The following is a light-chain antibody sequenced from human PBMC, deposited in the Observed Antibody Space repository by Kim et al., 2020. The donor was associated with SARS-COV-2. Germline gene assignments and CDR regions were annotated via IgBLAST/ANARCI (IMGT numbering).Light chain of an antibody. CDR3: ATRDRRNRVL. CDR1: NLRKYV. V-gene: IGLV3-19*01. Sequence: VALGQTVTITCTGDNLRKYVAAWYQQKPGQAPLLVIYGNNHRPAGISDRFSGSDSTNTAALTITGAQAEDEADYYCATRDRRNRVLFGGGTQLTVL. CDR2: GNN. J-gene: IGLJ2*01.